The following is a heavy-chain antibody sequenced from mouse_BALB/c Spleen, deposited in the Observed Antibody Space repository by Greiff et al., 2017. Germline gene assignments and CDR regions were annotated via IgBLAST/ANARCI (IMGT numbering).Heavy chain of an antibody. J-gene: IGHJ2*01. CDR2: ISSGGGST. Sequence: EVQVVESGGGLVKPGGSLKLSCAASGFAFSSYDMSWVRQTPEKRLEWVAYISSGGGSTYYPDTVKGRFTISRDNAKNTLYLQMSSLKSEDTAMYYCARHDYGSSYGYWGQGTTLTVSS. CDR1: GFAFSSYD. CDR3: ARHDYGSSYGY. D-gene: IGHD1-1*01. V-gene: IGHV5-12-1*01.